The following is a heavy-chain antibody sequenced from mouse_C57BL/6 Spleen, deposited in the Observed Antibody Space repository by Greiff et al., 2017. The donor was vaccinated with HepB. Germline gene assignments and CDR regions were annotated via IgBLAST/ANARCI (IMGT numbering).Heavy chain of an antibody. Sequence: EVQGVESGGGLVQPKGSLKLSCAASGFTFNTYAMHWVRQAPGKGLEWVARIRSKSSNYATYYADSVKDSFTISRDDSQSMLYLQMNNLKTEDTAMYYCVRDYYGSSSSYWYFDVWGTGTTVTVSS. J-gene: IGHJ1*03. CDR3: VRDYYGSSSSYWYFDV. V-gene: IGHV10-3*01. CDR2: IRSKSSNYAT. D-gene: IGHD1-1*01. CDR1: GFTFNTYA.